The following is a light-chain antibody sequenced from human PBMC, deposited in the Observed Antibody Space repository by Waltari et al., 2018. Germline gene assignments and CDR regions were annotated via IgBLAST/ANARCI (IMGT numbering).Light chain of an antibody. V-gene: IGKV1-33*01. CDR3: HKYDNLYN. Sequence: IQMTQSPSSLSASVGDGLTITCQASQDISNYLNGYQQKPGKAPKRLIYDASNLQIGVPSRFSGSGSETDYNFTIRSMKTEDIATYYCHKYDNLYNFGQGTKLEIK. J-gene: IGKJ2*01. CDR1: QDISNY. CDR2: DAS.